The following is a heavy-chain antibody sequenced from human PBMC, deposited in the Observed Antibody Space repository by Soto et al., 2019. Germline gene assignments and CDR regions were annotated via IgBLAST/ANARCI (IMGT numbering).Heavy chain of an antibody. Sequence: PSETLSLTCTVSGGSISSSSYYWGWIRQPPGKGLEWIGSIYYSGSTYYNPSLKSRVTISVDTSKNQFSLKLSSVTAADTAVYYCARQLDSSFDYWGQGTLVTVPS. J-gene: IGHJ4*02. D-gene: IGHD6-13*01. V-gene: IGHV4-39*01. CDR1: GGSISSSSYY. CDR3: ARQLDSSFDY. CDR2: IYYSGST.